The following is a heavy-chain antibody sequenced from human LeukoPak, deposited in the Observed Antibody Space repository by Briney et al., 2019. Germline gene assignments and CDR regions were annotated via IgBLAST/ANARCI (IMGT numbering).Heavy chain of an antibody. CDR3: ARRDSSGYYFKDMDY. CDR2: INHSGST. Sequence: PSETLSLTCAVYGGSFSGYYWSWIRQPPGKGLEWIGEINHSGSTNYNPSLKSRVTISVDTSKNQFSLKLSSVTAADTAVYYCARRDSSGYYFKDMDYWGQGTLVTVSS. CDR1: GGSFSGYY. J-gene: IGHJ4*02. V-gene: IGHV4-34*01. D-gene: IGHD3-22*01.